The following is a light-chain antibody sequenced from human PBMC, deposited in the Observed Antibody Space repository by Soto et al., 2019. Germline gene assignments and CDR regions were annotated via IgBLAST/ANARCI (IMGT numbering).Light chain of an antibody. Sequence: PGGRVTLSCRASQSVSSNLAWYQRKPGQAPRLLIYDASSRATGIPDRFSGSGSGTDFTLTISRLEPEDFAVYYCQQYGNSPLTFGGGTKVDIK. CDR2: DAS. CDR1: QSVSSN. V-gene: IGKV3-20*01. CDR3: QQYGNSPLT. J-gene: IGKJ4*01.